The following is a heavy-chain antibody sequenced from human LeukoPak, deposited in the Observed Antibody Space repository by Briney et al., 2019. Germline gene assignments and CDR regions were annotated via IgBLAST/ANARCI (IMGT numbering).Heavy chain of an antibody. Sequence: GGSLRLSCAASGFTFDDYTMHWVRQAPGKGLEWVSLISWDGGNTYADSVKGRFTISRDNSKNSLYLQMNSLRTEDTALYYCAKDIGDTAMGSFDYWGQGTLVTVSS. J-gene: IGHJ4*02. CDR2: ISWDGGNT. D-gene: IGHD5-18*01. CDR1: GFTFDDYT. V-gene: IGHV3-43*01. CDR3: AKDIGDTAMGSFDY.